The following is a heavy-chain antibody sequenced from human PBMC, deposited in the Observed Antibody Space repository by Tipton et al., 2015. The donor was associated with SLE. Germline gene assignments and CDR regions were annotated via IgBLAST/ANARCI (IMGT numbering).Heavy chain of an antibody. CDR1: GYSFSSYW. V-gene: IGHV5-10-1*01. CDR2: IDPSDSYT. J-gene: IGHJ4*02. CDR3: ARHEGQGIAVAGTVDY. Sequence: QLVQSGAEVKKPGESLRISCKGSGYSFSSYWINWVRQVPGKGLEWMGRIDPSDSYTNYSPSFQGHVTISADKSISTAYLQWSSLKASDTAMYYCARHEGQGIAVAGTVDYWGQGTLVTVSS. D-gene: IGHD6-19*01.